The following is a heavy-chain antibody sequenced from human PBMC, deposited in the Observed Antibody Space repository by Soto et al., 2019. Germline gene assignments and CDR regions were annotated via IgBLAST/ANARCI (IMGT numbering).Heavy chain of an antibody. J-gene: IGHJ6*02. Sequence: PGESLKISCKGSGYSFTSYWIGWVRQMPGKGLEWMGIIYPGDSDTRYSPSFQGHVTISADKSISTAYLQWSSLKASDTAMYYCARGPYGSGSYSLLDVWGQGTTVTVSS. CDR2: IYPGDSDT. CDR1: GYSFTSYW. D-gene: IGHD3-10*01. V-gene: IGHV5-51*01. CDR3: ARGPYGSGSYSLLDV.